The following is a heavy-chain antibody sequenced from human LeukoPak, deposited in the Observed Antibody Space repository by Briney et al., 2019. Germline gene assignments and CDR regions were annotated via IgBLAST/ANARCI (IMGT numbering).Heavy chain of an antibody. Sequence: GESLTLSCPASGFTFSSYAMSWVRQARGRGLDGVAAISGSGGSTYYAVSVKGRFTISRDNSKNTLYLQMNSLRAEDTAVYYCAKAAREVVVTASFDYWGQGTLVTVSS. CDR3: AKAAREVVVTASFDY. CDR2: ISGSGGST. V-gene: IGHV3-23*01. J-gene: IGHJ4*02. D-gene: IGHD2-21*02. CDR1: GFTFSSYA.